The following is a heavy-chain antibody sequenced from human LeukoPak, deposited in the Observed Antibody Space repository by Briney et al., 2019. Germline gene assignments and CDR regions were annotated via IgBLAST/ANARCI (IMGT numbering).Heavy chain of an antibody. J-gene: IGHJ4*01. Sequence: PGRSLRLSCAASGFTFSNYAIHWVRQAPGKGLEWVAGISFDGTKKLYGDSVKGRFTISRDNSKYILYLQMGTLRPDDTAVYYCARARTGPFDKWGQGALVTVSS. CDR3: ARARTGPFDK. V-gene: IGHV3-30-3*01. CDR2: ISFDGTKK. D-gene: IGHD1-1*01. CDR1: GFTFSNYA.